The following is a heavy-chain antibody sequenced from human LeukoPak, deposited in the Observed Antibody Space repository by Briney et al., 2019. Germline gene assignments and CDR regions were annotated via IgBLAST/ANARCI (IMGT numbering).Heavy chain of an antibody. D-gene: IGHD2-15*01. Sequence: ASVKVSCKATGGTFSSYAISWVRQAPGQGLEWMGGIIPIFGTANYAQKFQGRVTITADESTSTAYMELSSLRSEDTAVYYCARGGGYSREDFDYWGQGTLVTVSS. V-gene: IGHV1-69*13. CDR1: GGTFSSYA. CDR3: ARGGGYSREDFDY. CDR2: IIPIFGTA. J-gene: IGHJ4*02.